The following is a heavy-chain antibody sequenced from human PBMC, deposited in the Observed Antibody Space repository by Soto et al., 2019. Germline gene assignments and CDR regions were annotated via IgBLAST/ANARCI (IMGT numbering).Heavy chain of an antibody. J-gene: IGHJ6*02. Sequence: LTCAVSGGSISSSNWWSWVRQPPGKGLEWIGEIYHSGSTNYNPSLKSRVTISVDKSKNQFSLKLSSVTAADTAVYYCARGFPKGLRAKGMDVWGQGTTVTVSS. V-gene: IGHV4-4*02. CDR2: IYHSGST. CDR3: ARGFPKGLRAKGMDV. D-gene: IGHD5-12*01. CDR1: GGSISSSNW.